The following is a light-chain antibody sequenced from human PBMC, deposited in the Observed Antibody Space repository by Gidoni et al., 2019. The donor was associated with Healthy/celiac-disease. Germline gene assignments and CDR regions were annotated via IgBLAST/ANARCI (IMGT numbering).Light chain of an antibody. Sequence: IVLPQSPRTLSLSPGERATLSCRASQSVSSSYLAWYQQKPGQAPSLLICGASSRATGIPDRFSGSGSGTDFTLTISRLEPEDVAVYYCQQYGSSFWTFGQGTKVEIK. CDR3: QQYGSSFWT. J-gene: IGKJ1*01. V-gene: IGKV3-20*01. CDR2: GAS. CDR1: QSVSSSY.